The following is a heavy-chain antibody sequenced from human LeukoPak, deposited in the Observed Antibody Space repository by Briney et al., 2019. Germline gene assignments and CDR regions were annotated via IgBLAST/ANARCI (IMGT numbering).Heavy chain of an antibody. CDR3: FKQKTAYEILTGQGWFDP. Sequence: PRGSLRLSCAASGFTFSSYWMSWVRQAPGKGLEWVANIKQDGSEKYYVVSVKGRFTISRDNAKNSLYLQMNSLRAEDTAVYFFFKQKTAYEILTGQGWFDPWGQGTLVTVSS. V-gene: IGHV3-7*03. J-gene: IGHJ5*02. CDR2: IKQDGSEK. CDR1: GFTFSSYW. D-gene: IGHD3-9*01.